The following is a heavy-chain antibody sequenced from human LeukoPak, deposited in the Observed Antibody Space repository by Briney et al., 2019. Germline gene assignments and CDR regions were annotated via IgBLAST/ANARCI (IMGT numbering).Heavy chain of an antibody. D-gene: IGHD4-17*01. CDR2: ISYDGSNK. CDR1: GFTFSSYA. CDR3: AKTTNTVTYYFDY. Sequence: GRSLRLSCAASGFTFSSYAMHWVRQAPGKGLEWVAVISYDGSNKYYADSVKGRFTISRDNSKNTLYLQMNSLRAEDTAVYYCAKTTNTVTYYFDYWGQGTLVTVSS. J-gene: IGHJ4*02. V-gene: IGHV3-30-3*02.